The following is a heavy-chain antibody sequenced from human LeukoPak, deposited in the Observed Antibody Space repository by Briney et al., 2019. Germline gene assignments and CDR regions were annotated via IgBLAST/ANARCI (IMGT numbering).Heavy chain of an antibody. CDR2: ISAYNGNT. CDR1: GYTFTSYG. Sequence: ASVKVSCKASGYTFTSYGISWVRPAPGQGLEWMGWISAYNGNTNYAQKLQGRVTMTTDTSTSTAYMELRSLRSDDTAVYYCARDAGATDYYYYGMDVWGQGTTVTVSS. D-gene: IGHD1-26*01. J-gene: IGHJ6*02. CDR3: ARDAGATDYYYYGMDV. V-gene: IGHV1-18*01.